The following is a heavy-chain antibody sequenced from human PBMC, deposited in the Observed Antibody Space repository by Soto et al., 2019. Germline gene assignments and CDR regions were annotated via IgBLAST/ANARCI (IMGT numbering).Heavy chain of an antibody. CDR1: GGSISSGGYY. Sequence: SETLSLTCTVSGGSISSGGYYWRWIRQHPGKGLEWIGYIYYSGSTYYNPSLKSRVTISVDTSKNQFSLKLSSVTAADTAVYYCARGGYCSSTSCSLNWFDPWGQGTLVTVSS. CDR3: ARGGYCSSTSCSLNWFDP. J-gene: IGHJ5*02. V-gene: IGHV4-31*03. CDR2: IYYSGST. D-gene: IGHD2-2*01.